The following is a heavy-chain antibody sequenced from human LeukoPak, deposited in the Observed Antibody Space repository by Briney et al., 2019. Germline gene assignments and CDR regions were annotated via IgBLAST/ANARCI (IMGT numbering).Heavy chain of an antibody. CDR3: AKDSITIFGVVRRFDY. CDR2: IRYDGSNK. CDR1: GFTFSSYG. J-gene: IGHJ4*02. D-gene: IGHD3-3*01. Sequence: GGSLRLSCAASGFTFSSYGMHWVRQAPGKGLEWVAFIRYDGSNKYYADSVKGRFTISRDTSKNTLYLQMNSLRAEDTAVYYCAKDSITIFGVVRRFDYWGQGTLVTVSS. V-gene: IGHV3-30*02.